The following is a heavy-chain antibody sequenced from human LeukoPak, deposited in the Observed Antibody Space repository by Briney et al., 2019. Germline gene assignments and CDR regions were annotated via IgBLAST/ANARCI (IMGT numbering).Heavy chain of an antibody. CDR2: IWYDGSNK. Sequence: GRSLRLSCAASGFTFSSYGMHWVRQAPGKGLEWVAVIWYDGSNKYYADSVKGRFTISRDNSKNTLYLQMNSLRAEDTAVYYCARDRDHDGAFDIWGQGTMVTVSS. D-gene: IGHD1-1*01. CDR1: GFTFSSYG. J-gene: IGHJ3*02. V-gene: IGHV3-33*01. CDR3: ARDRDHDGAFDI.